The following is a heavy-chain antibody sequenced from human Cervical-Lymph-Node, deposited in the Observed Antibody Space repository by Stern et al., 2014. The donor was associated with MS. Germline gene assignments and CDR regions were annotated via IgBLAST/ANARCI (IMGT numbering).Heavy chain of an antibody. CDR1: GFTFSNYG. D-gene: IGHD1-7*01. CDR2: IWYDGNKK. J-gene: IGHJ4*02. CDR3: ARGNWNYEGMGY. V-gene: IGHV3-33*01. Sequence: QLVQSGGGVVQPGRSLRLSCAASGFTFSNYGMHWVRQAPGKGLEWLAVIWYDGNKKYYADSVKGRFTISRDNSKNTLFLQMSSLTAEDTALYYCARGNWNYEGMGYWGQGTLVTVS.